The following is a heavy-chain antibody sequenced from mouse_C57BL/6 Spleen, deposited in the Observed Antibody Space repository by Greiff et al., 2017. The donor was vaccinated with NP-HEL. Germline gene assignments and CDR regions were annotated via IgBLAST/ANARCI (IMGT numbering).Heavy chain of an antibody. CDR3: AVYYGYDGYYAMDY. J-gene: IGHJ4*01. CDR2: INPNNGGT. V-gene: IGHV1-26*01. D-gene: IGHD2-2*01. CDR1: GYTFTDYY. Sequence: EVQLQQSGPELVKPGASVKISCKASGYTFTDYYMNWVKQSHGKSLEWIGDINPNNGGTSYIQKFKGKATLTVDKSSSTAYMELRSLTSEDSAVYYCAVYYGYDGYYAMDYWGQGTSVTVSS.